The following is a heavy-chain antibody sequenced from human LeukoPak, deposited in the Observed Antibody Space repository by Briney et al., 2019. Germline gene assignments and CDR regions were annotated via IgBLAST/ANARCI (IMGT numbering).Heavy chain of an antibody. D-gene: IGHD2-2*03. CDR1: GDSISNYC. V-gene: IGHV4-30-4*01. J-gene: IGHJ4*02. CDR2: IYYSGSA. Sequence: SETLSLTCTVSGDSISNYCWSWIRQPPGKGLEWIGYIYYSGSAYYNPSLKSRVTISVDTSKNQFSLKLSSVTAADTAVYYCARGLARFHGSASDYWGQGALVTVSS. CDR3: ARGLARFHGSASDY.